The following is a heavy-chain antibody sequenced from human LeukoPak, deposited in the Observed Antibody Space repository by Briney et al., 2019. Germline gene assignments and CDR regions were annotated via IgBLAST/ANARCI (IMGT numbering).Heavy chain of an antibody. J-gene: IGHJ4*02. D-gene: IGHD2-2*01. CDR2: ILYDGSNK. Sequence: PGGSLRLSCAASGFTFSSYAMSWVRQAPGKGLEWVAVILYDGSNKYYADSVKGRFTISRDNSKNTLYLQMNSLRTDDTAVYYCARDSLEIPAALILSDFWGQGTLVTVSS. V-gene: IGHV3-30*03. CDR1: GFTFSSYA. CDR3: ARDSLEIPAALILSDF.